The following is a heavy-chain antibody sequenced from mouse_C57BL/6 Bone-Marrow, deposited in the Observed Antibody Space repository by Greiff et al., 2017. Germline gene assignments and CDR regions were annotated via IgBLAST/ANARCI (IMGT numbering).Heavy chain of an antibody. V-gene: IGHV1-50*01. CDR1: GYTFTSYW. Sequence: VQLQQPGAELVKPGASVKLSCTASGYTFTSYWMQWVKQRPGQGLEWIGEIDPSDSYTNYNQKFKGKATLTVDTASNTAYLQLSSLTSEDSAVYYCARNGYGWYFDVWGTGTTVTVSS. J-gene: IGHJ1*03. CDR3: ARNGYGWYFDV. CDR2: IDPSDSYT. D-gene: IGHD2-14*01.